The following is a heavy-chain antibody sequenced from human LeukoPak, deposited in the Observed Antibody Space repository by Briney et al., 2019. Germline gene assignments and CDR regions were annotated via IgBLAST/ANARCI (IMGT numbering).Heavy chain of an antibody. V-gene: IGHV1-46*01. Sequence: ASVKVSCKASGYTFTNYYIHWVRQAPGQGLEWMGIINPGGRSTSYAQKFQGRVTMTRDTSTSTVYMELSSLRSEDTAVYYCATVTPGSSGYYYYFDYWGQGTLVTVSS. CDR2: INPGGRST. J-gene: IGHJ4*02. D-gene: IGHD3-22*01. CDR1: GYTFTNYY. CDR3: ATVTPGSSGYYYYFDY.